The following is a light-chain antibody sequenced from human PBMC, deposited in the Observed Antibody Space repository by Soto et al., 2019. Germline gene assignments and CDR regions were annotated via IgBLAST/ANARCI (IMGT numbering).Light chain of an antibody. CDR3: TSYTSINTLVV. CDR2: EVT. V-gene: IGLV2-14*01. CDR1: SSDIGRYNY. J-gene: IGLJ2*01. Sequence: QSALTQPASVSGSPGQSVTISCTGTSSDIGRYNYVSWYQQYPGKAPKLIIYEVTTRPSGVSNRFSGSKSGNTASLTISGLQAEVEADYYCTSYTSINTLVVFGGGTKVTVL.